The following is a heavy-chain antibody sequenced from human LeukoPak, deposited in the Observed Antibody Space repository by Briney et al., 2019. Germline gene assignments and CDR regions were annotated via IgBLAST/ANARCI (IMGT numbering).Heavy chain of an antibody. D-gene: IGHD6-6*01. CDR2: INHSGST. Sequence: GSLRLSCAASGFTFSSYAMSWVRQAPGKGLEWIGEINHSGSTNYNPSLKSRVTISVDTSKNQFSLKLSSVTAADTAVYYCARALAARRGGIDYWGQGTLVTVSS. V-gene: IGHV4-34*01. J-gene: IGHJ4*02. CDR1: GFTFSSYA. CDR3: ARALAARRGGIDY.